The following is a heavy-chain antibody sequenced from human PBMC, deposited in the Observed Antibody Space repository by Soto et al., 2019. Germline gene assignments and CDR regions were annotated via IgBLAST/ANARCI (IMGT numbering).Heavy chain of an antibody. J-gene: IGHJ4*02. CDR2: ISRSSDTI. D-gene: IGHD4-17*01. CDR3: ARDASYGDYVPGEAY. CDR1: GFTLRTYS. V-gene: IGHV3-48*02. Sequence: EVQLVESGGGLVQAGGSLRLSCAASGFTLRTYSMNWVRQAPGKGLEWVSFISRSSDTIYYADSVKGRFTISRDNAKNSLYLQMNSLRDEDTAVYYCARDASYGDYVPGEAYWGQGTLVTVSS.